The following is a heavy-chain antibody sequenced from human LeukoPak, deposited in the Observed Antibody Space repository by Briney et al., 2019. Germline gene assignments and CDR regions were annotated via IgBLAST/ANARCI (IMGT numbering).Heavy chain of an antibody. CDR2: IRYDGSNK. J-gene: IGHJ4*02. CDR3: AKRPLYGDYSDY. CDR1: GFTFSSYG. D-gene: IGHD4-17*01. Sequence: GGSLRLSCAASGFTFSSYGMHWVRQAPGKGLEWVAFIRYDGSNKYYADSVKGRFTISRDNSKNTLYLQMNSLRAEDTAVYYCAKRPLYGDYSDYWGQGTLVTVSS. V-gene: IGHV3-30*02.